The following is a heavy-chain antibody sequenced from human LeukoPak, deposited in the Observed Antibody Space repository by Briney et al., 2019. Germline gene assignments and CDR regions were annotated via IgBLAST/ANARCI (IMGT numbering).Heavy chain of an antibody. V-gene: IGHV4-4*02. J-gene: IGHJ4*02. Sequence: PSGTLSLTCAVSGGSISSSNWWSWVRQPPGKGLEWIGEIYHSGSTYYNPSLKSRVTISVDTSKNQISLKLTSLTAADTAVYYCARDGDYVGFDYWGQGTLVTVSS. CDR1: GGSISSSNW. CDR2: IYHSGST. CDR3: ARDGDYVGFDY. D-gene: IGHD4-17*01.